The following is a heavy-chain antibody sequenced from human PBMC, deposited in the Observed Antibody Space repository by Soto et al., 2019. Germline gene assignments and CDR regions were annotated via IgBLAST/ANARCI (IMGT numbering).Heavy chain of an antibody. Sequence: GESLTLSYGSSGFPFSSACTHRVRQAPGKGLEWVGRTKSKTDGGTTDYAAPVKGRFSISRDDSKNTLYLQMNSLKTEDTAVYYCTAASGFTIAAAGYWGQGT. J-gene: IGHJ4*02. D-gene: IGHD6-13*01. CDR2: TKSKTDGGTT. CDR3: TAASGFTIAAAGY. V-gene: IGHV3-15*07. CDR1: GFPFSSAC.